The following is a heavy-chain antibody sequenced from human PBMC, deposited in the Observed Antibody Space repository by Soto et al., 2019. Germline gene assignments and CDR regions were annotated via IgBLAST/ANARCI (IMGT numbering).Heavy chain of an antibody. CDR3: ARLAALLFYYGMDV. CDR1: GGTFSSYA. Sequence: SVKVSCEASGGTFSSYAIGWVRQAPGQGLEWMGGIIPIFGTANYAQKFQGRVTITADESTSTAYMELSSLRSEDTAVYYCARLAALLFYYGMDVWGQGTTVTV. D-gene: IGHD3-10*01. J-gene: IGHJ6*02. CDR2: IIPIFGTA. V-gene: IGHV1-69*13.